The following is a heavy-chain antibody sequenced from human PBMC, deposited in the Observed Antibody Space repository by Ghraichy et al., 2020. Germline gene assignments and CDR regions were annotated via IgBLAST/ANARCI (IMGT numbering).Heavy chain of an antibody. CDR3: ARGLNWYYYYGMDV. D-gene: IGHD1-20*01. J-gene: IGHJ6*02. Sequence: TLSLTCAVYGGSFSGYYWSWIRQPPGKGLEWIGEINHSGSTNYNPSLKSRVTISVDTSKNQFSLKLSSVTAADTAVYYCARGLNWYYYYGMDVWGQGTTVTVSS. CDR2: INHSGST. V-gene: IGHV4-34*01. CDR1: GGSFSGYY.